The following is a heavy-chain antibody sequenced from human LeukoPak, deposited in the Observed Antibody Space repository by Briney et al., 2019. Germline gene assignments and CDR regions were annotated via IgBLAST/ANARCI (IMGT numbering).Heavy chain of an antibody. D-gene: IGHD3-3*01. Sequence: ASVKVSCKASGYTFTGYYMHWVRQAPGQGLEWMGWINPNSGGTNYAQKFQGRVTMTRDTSISTAYMELSRLRSDDTAVYYCARDKDSSTIFGVVIGYWGQGTLVTVSS. V-gene: IGHV1-2*02. J-gene: IGHJ4*02. CDR3: ARDKDSSTIFGVVIGY. CDR2: INPNSGGT. CDR1: GYTFTGYY.